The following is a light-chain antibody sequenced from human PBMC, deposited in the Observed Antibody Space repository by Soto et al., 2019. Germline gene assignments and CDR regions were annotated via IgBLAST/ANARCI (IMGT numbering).Light chain of an antibody. J-gene: IGLJ1*01. V-gene: IGLV2-14*03. CDR2: DVS. Sequence: QSVLTQPASLSGSPGQLITISCTGTSSDVGGYNYVSWYQQHPGKAPKLMIYDVSNRPSGVSNRFSGSKSGNTASLTISGLQAEDEADYYCSSYTSSSTRVFGTGTKVTVL. CDR3: SSYTSSSTRV. CDR1: SSDVGGYNY.